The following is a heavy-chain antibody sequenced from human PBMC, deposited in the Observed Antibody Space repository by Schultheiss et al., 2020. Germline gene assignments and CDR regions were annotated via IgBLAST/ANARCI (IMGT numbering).Heavy chain of an antibody. Sequence: SGPTLVKPTQTLTLTCTFSGFSLSTSGMCVSWIRQPPGKALEWLARIDWDDDKRYSPSLKTRLSISKDTSQNQVVLTMTNMDPVDTATYYCARTYYYGSGSYGFVDYWGQGTLVTVSS. D-gene: IGHD3-10*01. V-gene: IGHV2-70*11. J-gene: IGHJ4*02. CDR1: GFSLSTSGMC. CDR3: ARTYYYGSGSYGFVDY. CDR2: IDWDDDK.